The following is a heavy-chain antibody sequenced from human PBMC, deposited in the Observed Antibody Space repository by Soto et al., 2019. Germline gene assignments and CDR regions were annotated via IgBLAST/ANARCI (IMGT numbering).Heavy chain of an antibody. D-gene: IGHD6-19*01. CDR2: INAGNGNT. CDR3: ARDWAVAGRLRFDY. Sequence: ASVKVSCKASGYTFTSYAMHWVRQAPGQRREWMGWINAGNGNTKYSQKFQGRVTITRDTSASTAYMELSSLRSEDTAVYYCARDWAVAGRLRFDYWGQGTLVTV. J-gene: IGHJ4*02. V-gene: IGHV1-3*01. CDR1: GYTFTSYA.